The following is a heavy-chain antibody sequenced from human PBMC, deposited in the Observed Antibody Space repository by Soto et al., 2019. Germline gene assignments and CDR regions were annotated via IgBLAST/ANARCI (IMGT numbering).Heavy chain of an antibody. CDR2: VYATGTS. V-gene: IGHV4-4*07. CDR3: VRDGSKTLRDCFDP. CDR1: GGSMSKFY. D-gene: IGHD4-17*01. Sequence: SETLSLTCSVSGGSMSKFYWSWIRKTAGKGLEWMGRVYATGTSDYNPSLRSRIAMSVDISKKTFSLRLRSVTAADTGVYYCVRDGSKTLRDCFDPWGQGLLVTVSS. J-gene: IGHJ5*02.